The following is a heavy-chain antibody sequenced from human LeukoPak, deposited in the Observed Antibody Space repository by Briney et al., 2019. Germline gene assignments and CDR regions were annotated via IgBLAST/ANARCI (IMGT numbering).Heavy chain of an antibody. CDR1: GGSFSGYY. Sequence: SETLSLTCAVYGGSFSGYYWSWIRQPPGKGLEWIGEINHSGSTNYNPSLKSRVTISVDTSKNQFSLKLSSVTAADPAVYYCARGRSYYYMDVWGKGTTVTVSS. V-gene: IGHV4-34*01. J-gene: IGHJ6*03. CDR2: INHSGST. CDR3: ARGRSYYYMDV.